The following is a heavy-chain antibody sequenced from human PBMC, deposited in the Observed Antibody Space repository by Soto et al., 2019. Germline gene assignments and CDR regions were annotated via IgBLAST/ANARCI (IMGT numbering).Heavy chain of an antibody. Sequence: QVQLQESGPGLVKPSETLSLICTVSGDSISNFYWSWIRQPTGKGLESLGRISARGTTNYNPSLQRRGPQLPYHSKNPFFLRPTSSKAPENGRYFCAGGMGRHFDSLGRG. D-gene: IGHD2-8*01. J-gene: IGHJ2*01. V-gene: IGHV4-4*07. CDR2: ISARGTT. CDR1: GDSISNFY. CDR3: AGGMGRHFDS.